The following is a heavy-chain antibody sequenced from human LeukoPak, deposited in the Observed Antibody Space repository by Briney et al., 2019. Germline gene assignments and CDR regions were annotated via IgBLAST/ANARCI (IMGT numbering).Heavy chain of an antibody. Sequence: GGSLRLSCATSGFMFNDYGMHWIRQAPGKGLEWVAFIRFDGSISGDYYGKSVKGRFTISRDNAKNSLYLQMNSLRAEDTAVYYCARDGHYDILTGYFQDWGQGTLVTVSS. CDR2: IRFDGSISGD. CDR3: ARDGHYDILTGYFQD. CDR1: GFMFNDYG. V-gene: IGHV3-30*02. J-gene: IGHJ1*01. D-gene: IGHD3-9*01.